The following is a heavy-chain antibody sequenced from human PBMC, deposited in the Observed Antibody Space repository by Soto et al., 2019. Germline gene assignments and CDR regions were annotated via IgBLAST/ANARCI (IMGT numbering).Heavy chain of an antibody. V-gene: IGHV5-10-1*01. CDR1: GYSFTSYW. CDR3: ARDIVVVPAAKVPYYYGMDV. J-gene: IGHJ6*02. CDR2: IDPSDSYT. D-gene: IGHD2-2*01. Sequence: LGESLKISCKGSGYSFTSYWISWVRQMPGKGLEWMGRIDPSDSYTNYSPSFQGHVTISADKSISTAYLQWSSLKASDTAMYYCARDIVVVPAAKVPYYYGMDVWGQGTTVTVS.